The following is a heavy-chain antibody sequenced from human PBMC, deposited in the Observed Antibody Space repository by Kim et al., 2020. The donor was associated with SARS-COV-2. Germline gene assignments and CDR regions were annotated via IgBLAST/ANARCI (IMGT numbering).Heavy chain of an antibody. D-gene: IGHD3-10*01. CDR1: GFTFSSYA. J-gene: IGHJ4*02. CDR3: AKVLSRVRGVIIPLCDY. V-gene: IGHV3-23*01. Sequence: GGSLRLSCAASGFTFSSYAMSWVRQAPGKGLEWVSAISGSGGSTYYADSVKGRFTISRDNSKNTLYLQMNSLRAEDTAVYYCAKVLSRVRGVIIPLCDYWGQGTLVTVSS. CDR2: ISGSGGST.